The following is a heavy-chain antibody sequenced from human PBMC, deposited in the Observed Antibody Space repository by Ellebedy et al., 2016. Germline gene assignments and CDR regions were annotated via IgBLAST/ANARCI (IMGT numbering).Heavy chain of an antibody. CDR2: INHSGST. CDR3: ARQGDILTGYTWNY. D-gene: IGHD3-9*01. V-gene: IGHV4-34*01. J-gene: IGHJ4*02. CDR1: GGSFSGYY. Sequence: SETLSLXXAVYGGSFSGYYWSWIRQPPGKGLEWIGEINHSGSTNYNPSLKSRVTISVDTSKNQFSLKLSSVTAADTAVYYCARQGDILTGYTWNYWGQGTLVTVSS.